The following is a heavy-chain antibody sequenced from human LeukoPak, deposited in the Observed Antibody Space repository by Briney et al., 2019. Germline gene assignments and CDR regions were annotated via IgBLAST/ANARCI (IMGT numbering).Heavy chain of an antibody. Sequence: ASVKVSCKASGGTFSSYAISWVRQAPGPGLEWRGGIIPIFGTANYAQKFQGRVTITADESTSTAYMELSSLRSEDTAVYYCARDTGATRGLFDYWGQGTLVTVSS. V-gene: IGHV1-69*13. D-gene: IGHD1-26*01. CDR3: ARDTGATRGLFDY. CDR2: IIPIFGTA. CDR1: GGTFSSYA. J-gene: IGHJ4*02.